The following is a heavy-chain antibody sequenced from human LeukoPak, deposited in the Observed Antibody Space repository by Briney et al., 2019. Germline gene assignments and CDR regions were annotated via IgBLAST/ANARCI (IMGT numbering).Heavy chain of an antibody. CDR2: IYYSGST. CDR3: ARHHSSSWSPYEYFQH. CDR1: GGSISSYY. Sequence: SETLSLTCTVSGGSISSYYWSWIRQPPGKGLEWIGYIYYSGSTNYNPSLKSRVTISVDTSKNQFSLKLSSVTAADTAVYYCARHHSSSWSPYEYFQHWGQGTLVTVSS. J-gene: IGHJ1*01. V-gene: IGHV4-59*08. D-gene: IGHD6-13*01.